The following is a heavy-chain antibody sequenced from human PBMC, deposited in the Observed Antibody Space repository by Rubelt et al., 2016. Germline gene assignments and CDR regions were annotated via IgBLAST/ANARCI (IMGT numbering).Heavy chain of an antibody. D-gene: IGHD3-3*01. CDR2: IKSKTDGGTT. CDR3: AKVPYDFWSGYYEYPLDY. Sequence: RGLEWVGRIKSKTDGGTTDYAAPVKGRFIISRDDSKNTLYLQMNSLKTEDTAVYYCAKVPYDFWSGYYEYPLDYWGQGTLVTVSS. V-gene: IGHV3-15*01. J-gene: IGHJ4*02.